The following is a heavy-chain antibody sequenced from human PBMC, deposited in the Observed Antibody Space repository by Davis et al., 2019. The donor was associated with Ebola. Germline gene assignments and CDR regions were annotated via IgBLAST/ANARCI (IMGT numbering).Heavy chain of an antibody. D-gene: IGHD2-21*01. CDR2: ISGSGGST. V-gene: IGHV3-23*01. J-gene: IGHJ4*02. CDR3: ARDTRLSY. Sequence: GESLKISCAASGFTYSSYAMSWVRQAPGKGLEWVSAISGSGGSTYYADSVKGRFTISRDNSKNTLYLQMNSLRAEDTAVYYCARDTRLSYWGQGTLVTVSS. CDR1: GFTYSSYA.